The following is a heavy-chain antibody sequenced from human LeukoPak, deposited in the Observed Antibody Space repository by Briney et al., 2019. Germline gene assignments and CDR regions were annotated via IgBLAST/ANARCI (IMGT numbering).Heavy chain of an antibody. D-gene: IGHD1-26*01. CDR3: AKSSRHSGSYKDAFDV. J-gene: IGHJ3*01. CDR2: IHSDDSDT. V-gene: IGHV5-51*01. Sequence: GESLKISCKGSGYTFTKYWIGLVRPMPGKGLGWMWIIHSDDSDTRYSPSLQGQVTFSADKSITTPYLQWSCLKASHTGIYYCAKSSRHSGSYKDAFDVWGQGTMVTVSS. CDR1: GYTFTKYW.